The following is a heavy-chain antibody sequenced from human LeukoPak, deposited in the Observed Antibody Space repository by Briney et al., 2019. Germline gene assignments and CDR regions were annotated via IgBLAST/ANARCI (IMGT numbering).Heavy chain of an antibody. D-gene: IGHD5-18*01. CDR1: GGSISSYY. CDR3: ARGCRGYSYVYARYYYYMDV. V-gene: IGHV4-59*12. J-gene: IGHJ6*03. CDR2: IYYSGST. Sequence: SETLSLTCTVSGGSISSYYWSWIRQPPGKGLEWIGYIYYSGSTNYNPSLKSRVTISVDTSKNQFSLKLSSVTAADTAVYYCARGCRGYSYVYARYYYYMDVWGKGTTVTVSS.